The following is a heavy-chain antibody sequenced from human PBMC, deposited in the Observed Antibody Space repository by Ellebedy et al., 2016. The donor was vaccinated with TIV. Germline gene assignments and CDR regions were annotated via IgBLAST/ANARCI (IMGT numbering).Heavy chain of an antibody. J-gene: IGHJ4*02. CDR3: ARDNWNGLASDY. CDR1: GFTYDIFW. V-gene: IGHV3-7*04. Sequence: GESLKISCKAYGFTYDIFWMSWVRQAPGKGLEWVANIRNDGTDKYYVDSVKGRFTISRDNARNSLYLQMNSLRAEDTAVYYCARDNWNGLASDYWGQGTLVTVSS. CDR2: IRNDGTDK. D-gene: IGHD1-20*01.